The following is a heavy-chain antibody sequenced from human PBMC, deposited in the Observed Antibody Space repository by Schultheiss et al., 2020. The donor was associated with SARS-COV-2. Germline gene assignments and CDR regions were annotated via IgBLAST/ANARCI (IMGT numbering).Heavy chain of an antibody. Sequence: ASVKVSCKASGYTFTSYDINWVRQAPGQGLDWMGWINPNSGGTNYAQNFQGWVTMTGDTSISTAYMELSSLRSDDTAVYYCVRGYNTNWGRGTDAFDIWGQGTMVTVPS. CDR3: VRGYNTNWGRGTDAFDI. CDR2: INPNSGGT. J-gene: IGHJ3*02. V-gene: IGHV1-2*04. D-gene: IGHD1-14*01. CDR1: GYTFTSYD.